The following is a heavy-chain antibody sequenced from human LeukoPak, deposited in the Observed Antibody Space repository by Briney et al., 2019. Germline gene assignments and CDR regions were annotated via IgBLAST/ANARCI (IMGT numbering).Heavy chain of an antibody. V-gene: IGHV1-2*02. J-gene: IGHJ5*02. CDR2: INPNSGGT. CDR1: GYTFTGYY. Sequence: ASVTVSCKASGYTFTGYYMHWVRQAPGQGLEWMGWINPNSGGTNYAQKFQGRVTMTRDTSISTAYMELSRLRSDDTAVYYCARDHLRNYYDSSGYPHWFDPWGQGTLVTVSS. D-gene: IGHD3-22*01. CDR3: ARDHLRNYYDSSGYPHWFDP.